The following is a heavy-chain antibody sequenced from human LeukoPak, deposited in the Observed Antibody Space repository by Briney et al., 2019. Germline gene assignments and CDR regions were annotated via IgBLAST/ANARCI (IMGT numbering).Heavy chain of an antibody. Sequence: PGGSLRLSCAASGFTFTSYAMSWVRQAPGKGLEWVSGINSGGSTKYADSVKGRFTIPRDNSQNTLYLQMNSLRAEDTAVYYCAKSFGRESGYELYCFDFWGQGTQVTVSS. CDR1: GFTFTSYA. D-gene: IGHD5-12*01. V-gene: IGHV3-23*01. CDR2: INSGGST. J-gene: IGHJ4*02. CDR3: AKSFGRESGYELYCFDF.